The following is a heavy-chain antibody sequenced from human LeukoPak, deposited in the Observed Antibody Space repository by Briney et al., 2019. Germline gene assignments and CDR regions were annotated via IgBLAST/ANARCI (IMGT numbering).Heavy chain of an antibody. Sequence: RGSLRLSCAASGFTFSTYWMTWVRQSPGKGLEWVANIKPDGSEKYFVDSVKGRFTISRDNAKNALYLEMNSLRAEDTAEYFCARERMYSGSGSTYPYYDYWGQGTLVTVSS. CDR3: ARERMYSGSGSTYPYYDY. CDR1: GFTFSTYW. CDR2: IKPDGSEK. J-gene: IGHJ4*02. D-gene: IGHD3-10*01. V-gene: IGHV3-7*01.